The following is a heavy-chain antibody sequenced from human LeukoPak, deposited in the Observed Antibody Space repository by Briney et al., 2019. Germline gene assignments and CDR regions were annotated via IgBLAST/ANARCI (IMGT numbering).Heavy chain of an antibody. CDR3: VRAGGNTTMVTQ. D-gene: IGHD5-18*01. CDR2: ISSGSNYI. J-gene: IGHJ4*02. Sequence: GGSLRLSCAVSGFSFSSYGINWVRQAPGKGLEWVSFISSGSNYIYYADSVKGRFTISRDNAMNSLYLQMNSLRAEETAVYYCVRAGGNTTMVTQWGQGTLVTVSS. V-gene: IGHV3-21*01. CDR1: GFSFSSYG.